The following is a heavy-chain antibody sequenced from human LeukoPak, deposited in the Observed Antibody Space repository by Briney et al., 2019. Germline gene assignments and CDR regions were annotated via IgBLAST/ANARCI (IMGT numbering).Heavy chain of an antibody. CDR1: GFTIRSYG. V-gene: IGHV3-33*03. Sequence: GGSLRLSCAVSGFTIRSYGVHWVRQAPGSGLEWVAVIWNDGPEKHYADSVKGRFTISKDNSRDTVYLQMNDLTAEDTGIYYCAKGGRPEWPTPFDRWGRGTLVIVSS. J-gene: IGHJ4*02. CDR3: AKGGRPEWPTPFDR. CDR2: IWNDGPEK. D-gene: IGHD3-16*01.